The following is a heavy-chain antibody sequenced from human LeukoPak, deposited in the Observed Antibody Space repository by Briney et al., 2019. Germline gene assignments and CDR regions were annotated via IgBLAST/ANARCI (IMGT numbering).Heavy chain of an antibody. J-gene: IGHJ4*02. CDR2: ISSSSSYI. Sequence: GGSLRLSCAASGFTFSSYSMNWVRQAPGKGLEWFSSISSSSSYIYYADSVKGRFTISRDNAKNSLYLQMNSLRAEDTAVYYCARASVWGIAAAGTGPFDYWGQGTLVTVSS. V-gene: IGHV3-21*01. CDR3: ARASVWGIAAAGTGPFDY. D-gene: IGHD6-13*01. CDR1: GFTFSSYS.